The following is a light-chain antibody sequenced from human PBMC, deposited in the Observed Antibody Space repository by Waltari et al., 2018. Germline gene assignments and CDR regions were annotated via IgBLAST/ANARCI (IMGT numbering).Light chain of an antibody. V-gene: IGLV3-19*01. CDR1: SPRSYY. J-gene: IGLJ2*01. CDR2: GKN. CDR3: NSRDSSGNHVV. Sequence: SSELTQDPAVSVALGQTVRITCQGDSPRSYYASWYQQKPGQAPVLVIYGKNNRPPGIPARFSGSSSGNTASLTITGAQAEDEADYYCNSRDSSGNHVVFGGGTKLTVL.